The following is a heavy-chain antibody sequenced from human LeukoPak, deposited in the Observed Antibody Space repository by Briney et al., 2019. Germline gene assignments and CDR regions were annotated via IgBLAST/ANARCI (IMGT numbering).Heavy chain of an antibody. CDR1: GFSFSDHW. J-gene: IGHJ4*02. V-gene: IGHV3-7*01. D-gene: IGHD5-24*01. Sequence: GGSLRLSCEASGFSFSDHWMGWVRQAPGKGLECVANIKHDGSGKEYVDSVKGRFTISRDNAKNSVYLEMSSLRAEDTAVYYCAKWRWRQSEYEDWGQGTLVTVAS. CDR3: AKWRWRQSEYED. CDR2: IKHDGSGK.